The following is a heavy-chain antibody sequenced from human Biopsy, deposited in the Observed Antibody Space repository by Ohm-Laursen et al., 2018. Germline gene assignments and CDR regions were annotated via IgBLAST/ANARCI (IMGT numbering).Heavy chain of an antibody. Sequence: LSLTCAASGFTFTDYDISWVRHVPGQGLEWLALISPSSTTIYYADSVRGRFFISRDDAKNSVSLEMSSLRADDTALYFCARNVRLEMTDHSGVTTYSRYFAMDAWGRGTTVTVSS. CDR2: ISPSSTTI. D-gene: IGHD1-1*01. CDR3: ARNVRLEMTDHSGVTTYSRYFAMDA. V-gene: IGHV3-11*01. J-gene: IGHJ6*02. CDR1: GFTFTDYD.